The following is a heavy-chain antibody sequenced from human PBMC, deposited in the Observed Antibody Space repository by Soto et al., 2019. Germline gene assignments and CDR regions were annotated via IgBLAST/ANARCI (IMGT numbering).Heavy chain of an antibody. D-gene: IGHD2-15*01. V-gene: IGHV3-23*01. Sequence: GCSQRLFCSASVFTCTIYSMHWVRQSPGRGLEWVSAIIGSVGSTYYADSVKGRFTISRDNSKNTMYLQMHSLRAQDTAVYYCAKDSSGGTPTQHDYCGQGTLGTASS. CDR3: AKDSSGGTPTQHDY. CDR2: IIGSVGST. CDR1: VFTCTIYS. J-gene: IGHJ4*02.